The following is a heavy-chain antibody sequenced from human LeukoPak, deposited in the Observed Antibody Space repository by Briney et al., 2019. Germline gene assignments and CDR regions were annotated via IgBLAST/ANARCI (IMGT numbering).Heavy chain of an antibody. CDR1: GFTFSSYW. CDR3: ARGRSITLLRGVAMSDGFDI. V-gene: IGHV3-7*02. CDR2: IKQDGSEK. D-gene: IGHD3-10*01. Sequence: GGSLRLSCAASGFTFSSYWMSWVRQAPGKGLEWVANIKQDGSEKYYVDSVKGRFTISRDNAKNSLYLQMNSLRAEDTAVYYCARGRSITLLRGVAMSDGFDIWGQGAMVAVSS. J-gene: IGHJ3*02.